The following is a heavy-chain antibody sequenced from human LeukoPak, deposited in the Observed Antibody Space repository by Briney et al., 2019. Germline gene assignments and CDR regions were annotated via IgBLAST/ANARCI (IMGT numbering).Heavy chain of an antibody. Sequence: ASVNVSCKASGYTFTSYAMHWVRQAPGQGLKGMGWINAGNGNTKYSQKFQGRDTITRDTCASTAYMELSSLRSEDTAVYYCARDRGALDGSYLDYWGQGTLVTVSS. J-gene: IGHJ4*02. CDR2: INAGNGNT. D-gene: IGHD1-26*01. CDR1: GYTFTSYA. CDR3: ARDRGALDGSYLDY. V-gene: IGHV1-3*01.